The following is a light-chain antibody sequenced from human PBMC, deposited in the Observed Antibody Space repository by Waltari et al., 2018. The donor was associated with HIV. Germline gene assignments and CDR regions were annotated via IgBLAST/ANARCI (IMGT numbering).Light chain of an antibody. CDR3: QHFDTSLPKYT. Sequence: EFVLTQSPGTLSLSPGERATLSCRASQSVSSIYLAWYQQRPGQAPRLLIYGASSRAAGIPDRFTGSGSGTDFTLTISRLEPEDFAVYYCQHFDTSLPKYTFGQGTKLEIK. CDR2: GAS. J-gene: IGKJ2*01. V-gene: IGKV3-20*01. CDR1: QSVSSIY.